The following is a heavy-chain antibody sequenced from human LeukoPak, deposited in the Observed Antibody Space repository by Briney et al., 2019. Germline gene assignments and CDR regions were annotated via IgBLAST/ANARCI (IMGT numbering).Heavy chain of an antibody. D-gene: IGHD1-20*01. V-gene: IGHV4-34*01. CDR3: ARVRYNWNRDFDY. Sequence: PSETLSLTCAVYGGSFSGYYWSWIRQPPGKGLEWIGEINHSGSTNYNPSLKSRVTISVDTSKNQFSLKLSSVTAADTAVYYCARVRYNWNRDFDYWGQGALATVSS. CDR1: GGSFSGYY. J-gene: IGHJ4*02. CDR2: INHSGST.